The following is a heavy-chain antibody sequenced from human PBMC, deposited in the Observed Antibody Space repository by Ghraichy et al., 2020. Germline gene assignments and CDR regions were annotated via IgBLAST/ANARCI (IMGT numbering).Heavy chain of an antibody. D-gene: IGHD3-22*01. V-gene: IGHV3-23*01. CDR3: AKDPSYYYYDTNFDS. Sequence: GGSLRLSCAASEFTFNNYAMSWVRQAPGKGLEWVSSVRGSGDDTYYADSVKGRFTISRDNSKNTLYLQMNSLRAEDTAVYFCAKDPSYYYYDTNFDSWGQGTLVTVSS. J-gene: IGHJ4*02. CDR2: VRGSGDDT. CDR1: EFTFNNYA.